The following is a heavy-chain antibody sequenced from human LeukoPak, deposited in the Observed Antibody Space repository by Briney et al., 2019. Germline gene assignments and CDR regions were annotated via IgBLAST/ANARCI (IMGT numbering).Heavy chain of an antibody. CDR1: GYSISSGYY. Sequence: SETLSLTCTVSGYSISSGYYWGWIRQPPGKGLEWIGYIYYSGSTNYNPSLKSRVTISVDTSKNQFSLQLSSVTAADTAVYYCARARGYGSGSHYYYYYYMDVWGKGTTVTISS. CDR2: IYYSGST. V-gene: IGHV4-61*01. J-gene: IGHJ6*03. CDR3: ARARGYGSGSHYYYYYYMDV. D-gene: IGHD3-10*01.